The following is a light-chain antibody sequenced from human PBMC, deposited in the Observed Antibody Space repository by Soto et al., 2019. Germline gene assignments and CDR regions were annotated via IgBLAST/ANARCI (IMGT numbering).Light chain of an antibody. CDR3: QSYDISLSGSV. J-gene: IGLJ3*02. CDR1: SSNIGAGYD. CDR2: GYI. V-gene: IGLV1-40*01. Sequence: QAVVTQPPSVSGAPGQRVTISCTGSSSNIGAGYDVHWYQQFPGTAPKLLIYGYINRPSGVPDRFSGSKSGTSASLAITGLQAEDEADYYCQSYDISLSGSVFGGGTKLTVL.